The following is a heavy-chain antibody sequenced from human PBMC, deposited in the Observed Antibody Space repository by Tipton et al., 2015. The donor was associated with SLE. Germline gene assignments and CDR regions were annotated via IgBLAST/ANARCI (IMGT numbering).Heavy chain of an antibody. CDR2: IYYSGST. Sequence: TLSLTCTVSGGSISSSDYYWTWIRQPPGKGLEWIGSIYYSGSTYYNPSLKSRVTISGDTSKNQFSLTLSSVTAADTAVYYCARLFSWPYYFDYWGQGTLVTVSS. CDR3: ARLFSWPYYFDY. D-gene: IGHD6-13*01. V-gene: IGHV4-39*07. J-gene: IGHJ4*02. CDR1: GGSISSSDYY.